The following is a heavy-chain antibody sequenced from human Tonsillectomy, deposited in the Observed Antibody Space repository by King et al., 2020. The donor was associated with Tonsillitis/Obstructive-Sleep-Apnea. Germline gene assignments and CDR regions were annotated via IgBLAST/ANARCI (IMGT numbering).Heavy chain of an antibody. CDR2: ISGSGGST. V-gene: IGHV3-23*04. J-gene: IGHJ5*02. Sequence: VQLVESGGGLVQPGGSLRLSCAASGFTFSSYAMSWVRQAPGKGLEWVSAISGSGGSTYYADSVKGRFTISRDNSKNTLYLQMNSLRAEDTAVYYCAKDERELEDFWSGYYHWFDPWGQGTLVTVSS. D-gene: IGHD3-3*01. CDR3: AKDERELEDFWSGYYHWFDP. CDR1: GFTFSSYA.